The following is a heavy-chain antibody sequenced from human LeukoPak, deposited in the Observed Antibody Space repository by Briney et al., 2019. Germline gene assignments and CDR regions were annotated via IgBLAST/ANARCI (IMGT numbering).Heavy chain of an antibody. D-gene: IGHD3-3*01. J-gene: IGHJ4*02. Sequence: GGSLRLSCAASGFTFSSYSMNWVRQAPGKGLEWVSSISSSSSYIYYADSVKGRFTISRDNAKNSLYLQMNSLRAEDAAVYYCARASPSTIFGVVNHFDYWGQGTLVTVSS. V-gene: IGHV3-21*01. CDR3: ARASPSTIFGVVNHFDY. CDR2: ISSSSSYI. CDR1: GFTFSSYS.